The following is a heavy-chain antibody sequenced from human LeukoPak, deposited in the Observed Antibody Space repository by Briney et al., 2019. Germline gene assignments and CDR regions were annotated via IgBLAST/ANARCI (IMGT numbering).Heavy chain of an antibody. D-gene: IGHD3-3*01. Sequence: GGSLRLSCATSGFTFVDYGLSWVRRAPGKGLEWLSAINYNGGITDYADSVRGRFTISRDNAKNALYLQMNSLRAEDTAVYYCAREEGYYDFWSGYFPGYFDYWGQGTLVTVSS. V-gene: IGHV3-20*04. CDR2: INYNGGIT. CDR1: GFTFVDYG. CDR3: AREEGYYDFWSGYFPGYFDY. J-gene: IGHJ4*02.